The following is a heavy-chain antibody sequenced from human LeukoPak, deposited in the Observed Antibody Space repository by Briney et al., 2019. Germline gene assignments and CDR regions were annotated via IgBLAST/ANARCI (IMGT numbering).Heavy chain of an antibody. Sequence: TGGSLRLSCAASGFTFSSYSMNWVRQAPGKGLEWVSSISSRSSYIYYADSVKGRFTISRDNAKNSLYLQMNSLRAEDTAVYYCTRGSSTHGDYYFDYWGQGTLVTVSS. D-gene: IGHD2-2*01. CDR3: TRGSSTHGDYYFDY. CDR2: ISSRSSYI. J-gene: IGHJ4*02. CDR1: GFTFSSYS. V-gene: IGHV3-21*01.